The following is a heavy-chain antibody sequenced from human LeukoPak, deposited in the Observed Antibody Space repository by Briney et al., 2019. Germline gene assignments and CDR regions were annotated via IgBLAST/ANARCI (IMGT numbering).Heavy chain of an antibody. D-gene: IGHD3-10*01. Sequence: SQTLSLTCAVSGGSISSGGYSWSWIRQPPGKGPEWIGYIYHSGSTYYNPSLKSRVTISVDRSKNQFSLKLSSVTAADTAVYYCASIPLYYGSGSYPDYWGQGTLVTVSS. J-gene: IGHJ4*02. CDR1: GGSISSGGYS. CDR3: ASIPLYYGSGSYPDY. CDR2: IYHSGST. V-gene: IGHV4-30-2*01.